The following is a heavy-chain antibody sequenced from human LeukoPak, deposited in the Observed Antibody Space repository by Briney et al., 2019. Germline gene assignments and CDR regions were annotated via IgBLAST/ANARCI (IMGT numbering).Heavy chain of an antibody. Sequence: PGGSLRLSCAASGFTFSSYSMNWVRQAPGKGLEWVSYISSSSSTIYYADSVKGRFTISRDNAKNSLYLQMNSLGAEDTAVYYCARGTYLDYWGQGTLVTVSS. CDR1: GFTFSSYS. CDR3: ARGTYLDY. J-gene: IGHJ4*02. V-gene: IGHV3-48*04. CDR2: ISSSSSTI.